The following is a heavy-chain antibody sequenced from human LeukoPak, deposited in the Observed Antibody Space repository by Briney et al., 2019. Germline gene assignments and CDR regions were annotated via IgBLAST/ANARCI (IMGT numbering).Heavy chain of an antibody. CDR3: ARESGYYYGFDY. J-gene: IGHJ4*02. CDR1: GFTVSSNY. V-gene: IGHV3-53*01. CDR2: IYGGGST. Sequence: PGGSLRLSCAASGFTVSSNYMSWVRQAPGKGLEWVSVIYGGGSTYYADSVKGRFTISRDNSKNTLYLQMNSLRAEDTAVYYCARESGYYYGFDYWGQGTLVTVSS. D-gene: IGHD3-22*01.